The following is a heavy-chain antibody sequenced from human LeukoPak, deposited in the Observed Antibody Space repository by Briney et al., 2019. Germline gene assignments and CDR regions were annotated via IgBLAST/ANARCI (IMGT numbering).Heavy chain of an antibody. Sequence: SVKVSCKASGGTFSSYAISWVRQAPGQGLEWMGGIIPIFGTANYAQKFQGRVTITADESTSTAYMELSSLRSEDTAVYYRARSIVVVPAASDAFDIWGQGTMVTVSS. V-gene: IGHV1-69*13. CDR1: GGTFSSYA. D-gene: IGHD2-2*01. CDR2: IIPIFGTA. CDR3: ARSIVVVPAASDAFDI. J-gene: IGHJ3*02.